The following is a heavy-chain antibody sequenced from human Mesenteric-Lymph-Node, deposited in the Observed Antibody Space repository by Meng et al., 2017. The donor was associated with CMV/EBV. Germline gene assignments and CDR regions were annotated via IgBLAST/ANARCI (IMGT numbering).Heavy chain of an antibody. CDR2: ISRSGGII. J-gene: IGHJ6*02. Sequence: GGSLRLSCAASGFTFSSYEMNWVRQAPGKGLEWVSYISRSGGIIYYTDSVKGRFTISRDNAKNSLYLQMNSLRAEDTAVYYCARGMGISHYYYYAFDVWGQGTTVTVSS. CDR3: ARGMGISHYYYYAFDV. D-gene: IGHD7-27*01. V-gene: IGHV3-48*03. CDR1: GFTFSSYE.